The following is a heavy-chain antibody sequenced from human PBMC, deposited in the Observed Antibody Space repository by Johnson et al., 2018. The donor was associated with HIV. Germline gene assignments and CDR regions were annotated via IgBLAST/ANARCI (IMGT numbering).Heavy chain of an antibody. CDR3: ERDLGCSGGSCHDDAFDI. D-gene: IGHD2-15*01. J-gene: IGHJ3*02. V-gene: IGHV3-66*01. CDR2: IYRGDRT. CDR1: GFTVKSNY. Sequence: EVQLVESGGGLVQPGGSLRLSCAGSGFTVKSNYMSWVRQAPGKGLEWVSIIYRGDRTYYADSVKGRFTISRDNAKNSLYLQMNSLRAEDTAVYYCERDLGCSGGSCHDDAFDIWGQGTMVTVSS.